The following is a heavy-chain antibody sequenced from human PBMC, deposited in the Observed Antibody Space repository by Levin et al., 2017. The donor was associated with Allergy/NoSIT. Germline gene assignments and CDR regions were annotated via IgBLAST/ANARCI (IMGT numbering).Heavy chain of an antibody. J-gene: IGHJ4*02. CDR3: TRQGEGYCSGGSCYSRDY. Sequence: QHGESLKISCAASGFTFSGSAMHWVRQASGKGLEWVGRIRSKANSYATAYAASVKGRFTISRDDSKNTAYLQMNSLKTEDTAVYYCTRQGEGYCSGGSCYSRDYWGQGTLVTVSS. D-gene: IGHD2-15*01. CDR1: GFTFSGSA. V-gene: IGHV3-73*01. CDR2: IRSKANSYAT.